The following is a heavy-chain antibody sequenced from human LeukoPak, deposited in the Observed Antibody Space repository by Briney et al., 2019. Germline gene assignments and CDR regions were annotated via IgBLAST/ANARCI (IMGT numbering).Heavy chain of an antibody. J-gene: IGHJ4*02. Sequence: PGGSLRLSCAASGFTFSDYSMSWVRQAPGKGLEWLSKITSSSSTRDFADSVKGRFTISRDNAKNSMFLQMNSLRDEDTAVYYCARTPYYFDYWGQGTRVIV. V-gene: IGHV3-48*02. CDR1: GFTFSDYS. CDR2: ITSSSSTR. CDR3: ARTPYYFDY.